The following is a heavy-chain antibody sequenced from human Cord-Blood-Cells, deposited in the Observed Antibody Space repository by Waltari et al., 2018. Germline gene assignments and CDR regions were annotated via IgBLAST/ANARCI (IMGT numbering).Heavy chain of an antibody. V-gene: IGHV3-53*01. D-gene: IGHD2-2*02. Sequence: EVQLVESGGGLIQPGGSLRLSCAASGFTVSSNYMSWVRQAPGKGLEGGSVIYSGGRTYYPDSVEGRFTISRDNSKDTRDLQMNSLRAEDTAVYYCARTVVVPAAIQAFDIWGQGTMVTVSS. CDR2: IYSGGRT. CDR3: ARTVVVPAAIQAFDI. J-gene: IGHJ3*02. CDR1: GFTVSSNY.